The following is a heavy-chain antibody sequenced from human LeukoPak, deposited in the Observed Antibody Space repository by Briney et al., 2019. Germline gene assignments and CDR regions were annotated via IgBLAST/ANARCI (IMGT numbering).Heavy chain of an antibody. Sequence: GGSLRLSCAVSGIMFDDYGMSWVRQAPGKGLEWVSGINWNGGSIGYADSVKGRFTISRDNSKNTLYLQMNSLRAEDTAVYYCARAPDDRFDYWGQGTLVTVSS. CDR3: ARAPDDRFDY. V-gene: IGHV3-20*04. CDR2: INWNGGSI. CDR1: GIMFDDYG. J-gene: IGHJ4*02. D-gene: IGHD1-14*01.